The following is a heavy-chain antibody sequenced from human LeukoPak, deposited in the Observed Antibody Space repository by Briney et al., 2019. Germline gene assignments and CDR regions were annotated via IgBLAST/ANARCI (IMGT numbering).Heavy chain of an antibody. CDR1: GGSVSSYH. D-gene: IGHD1-26*01. V-gene: IGHV4-59*02. CDR3: ARDHNSESYYYYYYMDV. Sequence: NPSETLSLTRTVSGGSVSSYHWSWIRQPPGKGLEWIGKIYHSGSTNYNPSLKSRVTISVDTSKNQFSLKLRSVTAADTAVYYCARDHNSESYYYYYYMDVWGKGTTVTVSS. CDR2: IYHSGST. J-gene: IGHJ6*03.